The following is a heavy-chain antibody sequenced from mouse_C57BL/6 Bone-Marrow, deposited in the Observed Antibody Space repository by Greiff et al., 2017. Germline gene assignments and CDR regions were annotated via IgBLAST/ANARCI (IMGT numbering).Heavy chain of an antibody. J-gene: IGHJ1*03. CDR2: INPYNGDT. CDR1: GYSFTGYF. CDR3: ARWNYYGSSYGYFDV. V-gene: IGHV1-20*01. Sequence: QLQQSGPELVKPGDSVKISCKASGYSFTGYFMNWVMQSHGKSLEWIGRINPYNGDTFYNQKFKGKDTLTVDKSSSTAHMELRSLTSEDSAVYYCARWNYYGSSYGYFDVWGTGTTVTVSS. D-gene: IGHD1-1*01.